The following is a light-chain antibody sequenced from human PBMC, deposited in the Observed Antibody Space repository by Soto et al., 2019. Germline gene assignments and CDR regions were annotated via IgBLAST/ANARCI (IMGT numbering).Light chain of an antibody. CDR1: QSVSSSY. CDR2: SAS. CDR3: QQFDSSSYT. V-gene: IGKV3-20*01. J-gene: IGKJ2*01. Sequence: EIVVPQSPGALSLSPGDRATLSCRASQSVSSSYLAWYQQKPGQAPRLLIYSASSRATGIPDRFSGSGSGTDFTLTISRLEPEDFAVYYCQQFDSSSYTFGQGTKLEIK.